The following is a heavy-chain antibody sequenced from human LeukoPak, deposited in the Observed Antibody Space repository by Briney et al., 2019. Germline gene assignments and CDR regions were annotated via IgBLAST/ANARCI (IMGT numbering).Heavy chain of an antibody. CDR1: GFTFSSYG. V-gene: IGHV3-30*02. CDR3: AKDGGVVVPAAIGPRFDP. CDR2: IRYDGSNK. J-gene: IGHJ5*02. Sequence: GGSLRLSCAASGFTFSSYGMHWVRQAPGKGLEWVAFIRYDGSNKYYADSVKGRFTISRDNSKNTLYLQMNSLRAEDTALYYCAKDGGVVVPAAIGPRFDPWGQGTLVTVSS. D-gene: IGHD2-2*01.